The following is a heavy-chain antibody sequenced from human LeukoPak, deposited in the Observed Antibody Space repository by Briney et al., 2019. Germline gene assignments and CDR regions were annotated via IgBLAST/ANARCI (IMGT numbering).Heavy chain of an antibody. J-gene: IGHJ4*02. V-gene: IGHV4-34*01. CDR2: INHSGST. D-gene: IGHD3-10*01. Sequence: PSETLSLTCAVYGGSFSGCYWSWIRQPPGKGLEWIGEINHSGSTNYNPSLKSRVTISVDTSKNQFSLKLSSVTAADTAVYYCARHISMVRGVIRPNDHWGQGTLVTVSS. CDR3: ARHISMVRGVIRPNDH. CDR1: GGSFSGCY.